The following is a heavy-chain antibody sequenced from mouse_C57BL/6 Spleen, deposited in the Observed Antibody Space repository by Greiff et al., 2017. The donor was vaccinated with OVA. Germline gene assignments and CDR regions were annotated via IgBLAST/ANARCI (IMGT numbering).Heavy chain of an antibody. J-gene: IGHJ4*01. CDR2: INPSSGYT. D-gene: IGHD3-1*01. CDR3: ARSRDYYAMDY. V-gene: IGHV1-4*01. Sequence: VQLQQSGAELARPGASVKMSCKASGYIFTSYTMHWVKQRPGQGLEWIGYINPSSGYTKYNQKFKDKATLTADKSSSTAYMQLSSLTSEDSAVYYCARSRDYYAMDYWGQGTSVTVSS. CDR1: GYIFTSYT.